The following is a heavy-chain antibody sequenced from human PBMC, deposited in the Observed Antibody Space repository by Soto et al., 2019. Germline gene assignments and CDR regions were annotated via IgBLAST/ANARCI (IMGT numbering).Heavy chain of an antibody. D-gene: IGHD1-26*01. J-gene: IGHJ4*02. V-gene: IGHV1-2*02. CDR3: ASALNRGTHHSPSEY. CDR2: INPSSGDT. Sequence: ASVKVSCKACGYTFTDYYIHWVRQAPGQGREWMGWINPSSGDTNYAQNFQGRVTMARDTSISTAYMDLISLRSDDTAVYYCASALNRGTHHSPSEYWGQRTPVTVSS. CDR1: GYTFTDYY.